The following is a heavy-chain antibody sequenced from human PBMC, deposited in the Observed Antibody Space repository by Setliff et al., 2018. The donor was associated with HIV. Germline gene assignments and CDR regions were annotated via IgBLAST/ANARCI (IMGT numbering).Heavy chain of an antibody. Sequence: SETLSLTCTVSGGSISSYYWSWIRQPPGKGLEWIGYIYYSGSTNYNPSLKSRVTISVDTSKNQFSLKLSSVAAADTAVYYCARDLKSLGYNFWSGFRPDAAFDIWGQGTMVTVSS. CDR3: ARDLKSLGYNFWSGFRPDAAFDI. CDR2: IYYSGST. J-gene: IGHJ3*02. D-gene: IGHD3-3*01. V-gene: IGHV4-59*01. CDR1: GGSISSYY.